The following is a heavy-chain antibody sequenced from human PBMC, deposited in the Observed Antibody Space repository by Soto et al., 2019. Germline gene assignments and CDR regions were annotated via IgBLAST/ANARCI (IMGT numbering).Heavy chain of an antibody. CDR1: GYTFTSYA. CDR3: ASPGSASRDGYTLQH. Sequence: ASVKVSCKASGYTFTSYAMHWVRQAPGQRLEWMGWINAGNGNTKYSQKFQGRVTITRDTSASTAYMELSSLRSEDTAVYYCASPGSASRDGYTLQHWGQGTLVTVSS. J-gene: IGHJ1*01. D-gene: IGHD5-12*01. V-gene: IGHV1-3*01. CDR2: INAGNGNT.